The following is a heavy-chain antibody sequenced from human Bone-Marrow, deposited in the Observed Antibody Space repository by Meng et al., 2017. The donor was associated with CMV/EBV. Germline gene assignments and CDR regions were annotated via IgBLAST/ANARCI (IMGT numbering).Heavy chain of an antibody. CDR3: ARDLEGFLPAAINYYGMDV. V-gene: IGHV3-30*04. J-gene: IGHJ6*02. Sequence: GGSLRLSCAASGFTFSSYAMHWVRQAPGKGLEWVAVISYDGSNKYYADSVKGRFTISRDNSKNTLYLQMNSLRAEDTAVYYCARDLEGFLPAAINYYGMDVWGQGTTVTVSS. CDR1: GFTFSSYA. D-gene: IGHD2-2*01. CDR2: ISYDGSNK.